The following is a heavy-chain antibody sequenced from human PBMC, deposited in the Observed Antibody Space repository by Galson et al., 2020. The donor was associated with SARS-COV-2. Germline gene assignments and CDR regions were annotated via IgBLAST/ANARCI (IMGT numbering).Heavy chain of an antibody. CDR3: ARDRDGYNSLDY. Sequence: SETLSLTCTVSGASISRGGYYWSWIRQHPGKGLEWIGYIFFSVSTYYNPSLKSRLIISIDTSKNQFSLNLSSVTAADTAVYYCARDRDGYNSLDYWGQGILVTVSS. J-gene: IGHJ4*02. D-gene: IGHD5-12*01. CDR1: GASISRGGYY. V-gene: IGHV4-31*03. CDR2: IFFSVST.